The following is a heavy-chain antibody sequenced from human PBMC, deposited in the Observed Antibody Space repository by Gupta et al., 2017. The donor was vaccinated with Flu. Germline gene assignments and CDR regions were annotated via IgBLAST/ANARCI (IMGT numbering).Heavy chain of an antibody. J-gene: IGHJ6*02. CDR1: GFTFDDYT. CDR2: ISWDGGST. CDR3: AKGGMILTGSLPGGMDV. D-gene: IGHD3-9*01. Sequence: EVQLVESGGVVVQPGGSLRLSCAASGFTFDDYTIHWVRQAPGKGLEWVSLISWDGGSTYYADSVKGRFTISRDNSKNSLYLQMNSLRTEDTALYYCAKGGMILTGSLPGGMDVWGQGTTVTVSS. V-gene: IGHV3-43*01.